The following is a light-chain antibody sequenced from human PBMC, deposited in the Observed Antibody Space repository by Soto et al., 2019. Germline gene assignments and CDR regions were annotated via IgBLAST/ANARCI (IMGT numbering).Light chain of an antibody. V-gene: IGKV3-11*01. CDR2: DAS. J-gene: IGKJ4*01. CDR3: QQRSNWPPLT. Sequence: DIVLTQSPATLSLSPGERATFSCRASQSVSSDLVWYQQKPGQAPRLLIYDASNRATGIPARFSGSGSGTDFTLTISSLEPEDFAVYYCQQRSNWPPLTFGGGTKVDIK. CDR1: QSVSSD.